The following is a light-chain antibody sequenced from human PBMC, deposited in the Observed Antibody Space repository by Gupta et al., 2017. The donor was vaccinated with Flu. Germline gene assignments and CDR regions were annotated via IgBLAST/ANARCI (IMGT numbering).Light chain of an antibody. J-gene: IGKJ2*01. Sequence: EIVLTQSPGTLSLSPGERATLSCRASQSVISSSYLAWYQQKPGQSPRLLIYGASSRATGIPDRFSGSGSGTDFTLTISRLEPEDFAVYYCQQYGSSPYTFGQGTKLEIK. CDR2: GAS. CDR3: QQYGSSPYT. CDR1: QSVISSSY. V-gene: IGKV3-20*01.